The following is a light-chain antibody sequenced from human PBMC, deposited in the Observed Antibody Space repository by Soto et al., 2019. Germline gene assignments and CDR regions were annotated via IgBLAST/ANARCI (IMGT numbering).Light chain of an antibody. V-gene: IGLV3-21*04. J-gene: IGLJ2*01. CDR3: QVWDSSSDHPV. CDR2: HDS. Sequence: SYELTQPPSVSVAPGKTARITCGGNNIGSNSVHWYQQKPGQAPVVVISHDSDRPSGIPERFSGSNSGNTATLTISRVEAGDEADYYCQVWDSSSDHPVFGGGTKVTVL. CDR1: NIGSNS.